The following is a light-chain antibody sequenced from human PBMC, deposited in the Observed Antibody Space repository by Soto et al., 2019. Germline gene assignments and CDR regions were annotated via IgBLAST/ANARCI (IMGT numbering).Light chain of an antibody. CDR2: DAS. CDR3: QQYSMSPLT. V-gene: IGKV3-20*01. CDR1: KQVSSSS. Sequence: EIELTHSLGSLPFSPRAIPSLSWRASKQVSSSSLAWYQQKPGQAPRLLIYDASSRATGIPARFSGSGSGTDFTLTINNLEPEDFAVYYCQQYSMSPLTFGEGTKVDIK. J-gene: IGKJ4*02.